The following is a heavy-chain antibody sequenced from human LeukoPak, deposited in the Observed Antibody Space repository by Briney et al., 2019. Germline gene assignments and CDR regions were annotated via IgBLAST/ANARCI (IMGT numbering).Heavy chain of an antibody. V-gene: IGHV1-2*04. J-gene: IGHJ6*02. CDR2: INPNSGGT. D-gene: IGHD2-15*01. CDR1: GYTFTGYY. Sequence: ASVKVSCKASGYTFTGYYMHWVRQAPGQGLEWMGWINPNSGGTNYAQKFQGWVTVTRDTSISTAYMELSRLRSDDTAVYYCARSGYCSGGSCDHEYYYYGMDVWGQGTTVTVSS. CDR3: ARSGYCSGGSCDHEYYYYGMDV.